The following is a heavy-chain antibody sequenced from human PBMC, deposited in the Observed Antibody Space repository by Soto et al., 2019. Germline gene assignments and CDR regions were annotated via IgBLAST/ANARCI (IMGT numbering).Heavy chain of an antibody. CDR1: GYTFTSYG. CDR2: INAGNGNT. Sequence: ASVKVSCKAPGYTFTSYGRHWVRQAPGQRIEWMGWINAGNGNTKYSQKFQGRVTITRDTSASTAYMELSSLRSEDTAVYYCARDPLTSPPHYSSSWYDYWG. V-gene: IGHV1-3*01. CDR3: ARDPLTSPPHYSSSWYDY. J-gene: IGHJ4*01. D-gene: IGHD6-13*01.